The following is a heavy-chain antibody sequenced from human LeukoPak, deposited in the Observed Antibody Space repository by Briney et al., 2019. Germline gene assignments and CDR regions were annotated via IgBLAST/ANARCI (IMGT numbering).Heavy chain of an antibody. CDR1: GFTFSNFA. Sequence: PGRSLRLSCAASGFTFSNFAMHWVRQAPGKGLEWVAVISYDGSNKYYADSVKGRFTISRDNSKNTLYLQMNSLRAEDTAVYYCARDNSASLNAFDIWGQGTMVTVSS. D-gene: IGHD1-26*01. V-gene: IGHV3-30-3*01. CDR3: ARDNSASLNAFDI. J-gene: IGHJ3*02. CDR2: ISYDGSNK.